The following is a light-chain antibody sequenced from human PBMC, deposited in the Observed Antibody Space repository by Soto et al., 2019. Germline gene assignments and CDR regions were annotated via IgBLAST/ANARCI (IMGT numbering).Light chain of an antibody. CDR2: WAS. J-gene: IGKJ3*01. Sequence: DIVMTQSPDSLAVSLGERATINCKSSQSVLYSSNNKNYLAWYQRKPGQPPKLLIYWASTRESGVPDRFSGSGSGKDFTLTISSLQAEDVAVYYCQQYYTTPITFGPGTKVDIK. CDR3: QQYYTTPIT. V-gene: IGKV4-1*01. CDR1: QSVLYSSNNKNY.